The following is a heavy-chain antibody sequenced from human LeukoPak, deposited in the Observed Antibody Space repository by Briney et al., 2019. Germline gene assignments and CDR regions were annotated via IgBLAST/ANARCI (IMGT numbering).Heavy chain of an antibody. D-gene: IGHD6-13*01. CDR1: GGSFSGYY. V-gene: IGHV4-34*09. Sequence: SETLSLTCAVYGGSFSGYYWSWIRQPPGKGLEWIGEINHSGSTNYNPSLKSRVTISVDTSKNQFSLKLSSVTAADTAVYYCARDKIAAAARSEYGMDVWGQGTTVTVSS. CDR3: ARDKIAAAARSEYGMDV. J-gene: IGHJ6*02. CDR2: INHSGST.